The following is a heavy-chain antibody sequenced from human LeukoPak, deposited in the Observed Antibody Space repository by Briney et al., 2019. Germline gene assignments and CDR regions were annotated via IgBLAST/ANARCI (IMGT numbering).Heavy chain of an antibody. D-gene: IGHD3-22*01. CDR3: AREWGLESSGYYYAY. Sequence: ASVKVSCKASGGTFSRFTISWVRQAPGQGFEWMGGITPIFGTANFAQKFQGRVSITADESTSTAFMELSSLRSEDTAVYYCAREWGLESSGYYYAYWGQGTLVTVSS. CDR1: GGTFSRFT. J-gene: IGHJ4*02. CDR2: ITPIFGTA. V-gene: IGHV1-69*13.